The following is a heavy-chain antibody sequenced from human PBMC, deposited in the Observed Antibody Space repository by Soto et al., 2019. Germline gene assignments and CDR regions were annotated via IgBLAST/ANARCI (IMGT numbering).Heavy chain of an antibody. CDR2: ISYDGSNK. D-gene: IGHD5-18*01. CDR1: GFTFSSYG. J-gene: IGHJ3*02. CDR3: AKIGYSYGDAFDI. Sequence: GGSLRLSCAASGFTFSSYGMHWVRQAPGKGLEWVAVISYDGSNKYYADSVKGRFTISRDNSKNTLYLQMNSLRAEDTAVYYCAKIGYSYGDAFDICGQGTMVTVSS. V-gene: IGHV3-30*18.